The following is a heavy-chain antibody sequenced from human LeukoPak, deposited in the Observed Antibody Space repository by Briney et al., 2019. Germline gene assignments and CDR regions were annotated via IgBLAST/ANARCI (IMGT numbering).Heavy chain of an antibody. CDR3: ARRPGYSSGWRNWFDP. J-gene: IGHJ5*02. CDR2: IYYSGST. D-gene: IGHD6-19*01. CDR1: GGSISSSSYY. V-gene: IGHV4-39*07. Sequence: SETLSLTCTVSGGSISSSSYYWGWIRQPPGKGLEWIGSIYYSGSTYYNPSLKSRVTISVDTSKNRFSLKLSSVTAADTAVYYCARRPGYSSGWRNWFDPWGQGTLVTVSS.